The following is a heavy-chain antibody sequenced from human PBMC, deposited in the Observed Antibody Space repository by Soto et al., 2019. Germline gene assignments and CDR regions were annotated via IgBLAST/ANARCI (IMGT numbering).Heavy chain of an antibody. J-gene: IGHJ4*02. V-gene: IGHV3-48*02. CDR2: ISSSTKTI. CDR3: ARGLGWRRGPFDC. D-gene: IGHD2-21*01. CDR1: GFSLSTYS. Sequence: EVKLVESGGGLVQPGGSLRLSCAASGFSLSTYSMNWVRQAPGKGLEWLSYISSSTKTIFYADSVKGRFTISRDSANNSLYLQMNCLRYEDTAVYFCARGLGWRRGPFDCWGQGTLVAVSP.